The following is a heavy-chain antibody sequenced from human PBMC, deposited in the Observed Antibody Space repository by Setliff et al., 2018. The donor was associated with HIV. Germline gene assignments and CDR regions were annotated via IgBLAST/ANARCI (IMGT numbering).Heavy chain of an antibody. CDR2: ISSNGGST. CDR1: GFNFSSYA. Sequence: GGSLRLSCSASGFNFSSYAMHWVRQAPGKGLEYVSAISSNGGSTYYADSVKGRFTISRDNSKNTLYLQMSSLRAEDTAVYYCVKARVDGDYYYYYYMDVWGKGTTVTVSS. D-gene: IGHD4-17*01. CDR3: VKARVDGDYYYYYYMDV. J-gene: IGHJ6*03. V-gene: IGHV3-64D*09.